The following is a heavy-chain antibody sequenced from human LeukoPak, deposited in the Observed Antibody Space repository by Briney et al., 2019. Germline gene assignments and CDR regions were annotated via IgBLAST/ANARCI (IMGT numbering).Heavy chain of an antibody. J-gene: IGHJ4*02. D-gene: IGHD2-15*01. Sequence: PGGSLRLSCAASGFTFSNYAMHWVRQAPGKGLEWVAVIANDGRDKHHADSVKGRFTISRDNSKNTLYVQMDSLRAEDTALYYCARDRSAPARYDFDSWGQGTLVTVSS. V-gene: IGHV3-30*04. CDR3: ARDRSAPARYDFDS. CDR2: IANDGRDK. CDR1: GFTFSNYA.